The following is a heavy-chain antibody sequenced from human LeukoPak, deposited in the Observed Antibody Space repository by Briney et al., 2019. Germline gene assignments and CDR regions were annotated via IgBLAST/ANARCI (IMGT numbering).Heavy chain of an antibody. V-gene: IGHV3-11*01. CDR3: ASDGKGYYGSGSYYNVLYGMDV. J-gene: IGHJ6*02. CDR2: ISSSGSTI. D-gene: IGHD3-10*01. CDR1: GFTFSDYY. Sequence: GGSLRLSCAASGFTFSDYYMSWIRQAPGKGLEWVSYISSSGSTIYYADSVKGRFTISRDNAKNSLYLQMNSLRAEYTAVYYCASDGKGYYGSGSYYNVLYGMDVWGQGTTVTVSS.